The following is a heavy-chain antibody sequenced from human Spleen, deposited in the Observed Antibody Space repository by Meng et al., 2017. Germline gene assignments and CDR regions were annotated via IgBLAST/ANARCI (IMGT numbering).Heavy chain of an antibody. Sequence: ETLSLTCAASGFTFSSYAMSWVRQAPGKGLEWVSNISGSGGSTYYADSVKGRFTVSRDNSKNTFYLQMNSLRAEDTAIYYCAKCFRSGPYYYGMDAWGQGTTVTVSS. V-gene: IGHV3-23*01. CDR1: GFTFSSYA. D-gene: IGHD3-3*01. CDR3: AKCFRSGPYYYGMDA. J-gene: IGHJ6*02. CDR2: ISGSGGST.